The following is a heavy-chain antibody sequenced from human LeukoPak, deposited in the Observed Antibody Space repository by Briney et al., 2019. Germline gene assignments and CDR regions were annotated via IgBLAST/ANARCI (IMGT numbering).Heavy chain of an antibody. CDR1: GFTFSNYE. J-gene: IGHJ4*02. D-gene: IGHD3-22*01. V-gene: IGHV3-48*03. CDR3: ARDGPACYDSSGYRDY. Sequence: PAGSLPLPCAASGFTFSNYEMNWVRQAPGKGLEWVSYISTSGSTIYYASFMSRRIIIARDNAKNSLYMQMNSLRAEDTAVYYCARDGPACYDSSGYRDYWGRGILVTVSS. CDR2: ISTSGSTI.